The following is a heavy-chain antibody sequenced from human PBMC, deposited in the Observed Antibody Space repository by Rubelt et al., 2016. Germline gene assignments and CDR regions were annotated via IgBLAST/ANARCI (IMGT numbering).Heavy chain of an antibody. V-gene: IGHV1-2*02. J-gene: IGHJ4*02. CDR1: GYTFTGYF. CDR2: IHPDSGVT. D-gene: IGHD4-11*01. Sequence: QVQLVQSGAEVKEPGASVKVSCKASGYTFTGYFMHWIRQAPGQGLEWMGWIHPDSGVTNYAQKFQGRVSITRYTSITTVYLELSTLTFDDTAVYYCARDLNYGPDYWGQGTLVTVSS. CDR3: ARDLNYGPDY.